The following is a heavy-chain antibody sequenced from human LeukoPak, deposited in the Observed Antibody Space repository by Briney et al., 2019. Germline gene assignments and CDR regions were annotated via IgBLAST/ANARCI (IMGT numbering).Heavy chain of an antibody. D-gene: IGHD2-2*01. CDR2: INPSGGST. V-gene: IGHV1-46*01. CDR1: GYTFTSYY. J-gene: IGHJ4*02. Sequence: GASVKVSCKASGYTFTSYYMHWVRQALGQGLEWMGIINPSGGSTSYAQKFQGRVTMTRDTSTSTVYMELSSLRSEDTAVYYCARDRLPATAGYWGQGTLVTVSS. CDR3: ARDRLPATAGY.